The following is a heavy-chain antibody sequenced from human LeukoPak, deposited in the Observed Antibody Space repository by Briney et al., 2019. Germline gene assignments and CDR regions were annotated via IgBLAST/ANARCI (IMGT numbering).Heavy chain of an antibody. Sequence: SQTLSLTCAISGDSVSSNSAAWNWIRQSPSRGLEWLGRTYYRSKWYNEYAVSVKSRITINPDTSKNQFSLKLSSVTAADTAVYYCARLPHLYDFWSGYYSSWFDPWGQGTLVTVSS. CDR1: GDSVSSNSAA. V-gene: IGHV6-1*01. J-gene: IGHJ5*02. CDR2: TYYRSKWYN. CDR3: ARLPHLYDFWSGYYSSWFDP. D-gene: IGHD3-3*01.